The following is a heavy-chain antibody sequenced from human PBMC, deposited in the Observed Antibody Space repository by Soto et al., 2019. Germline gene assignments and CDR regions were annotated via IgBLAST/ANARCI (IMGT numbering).Heavy chain of an antibody. CDR3: TRTAGYYDSSGYYSGYYYYGMDV. J-gene: IGHJ6*02. Sequence: GGSLRLSCTASGFTFGDYAMSWVRQAPGKGLERVGFIRSKAYGGTTEYAASVKGRFTISRDDSKSIAYLQMNSLKTEDTAVFYCTRTAGYYDSSGYYSGYYYYGMDVWGRGTTVTVSS. CDR1: GFTFGDYA. D-gene: IGHD3-22*01. V-gene: IGHV3-49*04. CDR2: IRSKAYGGTT.